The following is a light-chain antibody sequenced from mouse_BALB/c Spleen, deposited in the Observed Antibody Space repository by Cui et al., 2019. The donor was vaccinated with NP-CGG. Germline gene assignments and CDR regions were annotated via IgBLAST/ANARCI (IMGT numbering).Light chain of an antibody. CDR2: GTN. J-gene: IGLJ1*01. CDR1: TGAVTTSNY. V-gene: IGLV1*01. Sequence: QVVVTHEHALTTSRGETVTLTCRSSTGAVTTSNYANWVQEKPNHLFTGLIGGTNNRAPGVPARFSGSLIGDKAALTITGAQTEDEAIYFCALWYSNHWVFGGGTRLTVL. CDR3: ALWYSNHWV.